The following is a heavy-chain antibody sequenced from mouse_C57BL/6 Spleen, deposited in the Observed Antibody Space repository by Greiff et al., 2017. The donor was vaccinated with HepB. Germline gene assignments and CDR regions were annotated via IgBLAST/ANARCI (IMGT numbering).Heavy chain of an antibody. CDR3: TRGGYYYGRDYYAMDY. D-gene: IGHD1-1*01. Sequence: EVKVEESGEGLVKPGGSLKLSCAASGFTFSSYAMSWVRQTPEKRLEWVAYISSGGDYIYYADTVKGRFTISRDNARNTLYLQMSSLKSEDTAMYYCTRGGYYYGRDYYAMDYWGQGTSVTVSS. V-gene: IGHV5S21*01. J-gene: IGHJ4*01. CDR1: GFTFSSYA. CDR2: ISSGGDYI.